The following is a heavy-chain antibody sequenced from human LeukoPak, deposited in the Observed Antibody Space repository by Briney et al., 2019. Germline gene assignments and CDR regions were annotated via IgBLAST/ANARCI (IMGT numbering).Heavy chain of an antibody. CDR1: GYSISSGYY. D-gene: IGHD5-18*01. Sequence: SETLSLTCTVSGYSISSGYYWGWIRQPPGKGLEWIGSIYHSGSTYYNPSLKSRVTISVDTSKNQFSLKLSSVTAADTAVYYCARVGYTAMALHVGDYWGQGTLVTVSS. J-gene: IGHJ4*02. V-gene: IGHV4-38-2*02. CDR2: IYHSGST. CDR3: ARVGYTAMALHVGDY.